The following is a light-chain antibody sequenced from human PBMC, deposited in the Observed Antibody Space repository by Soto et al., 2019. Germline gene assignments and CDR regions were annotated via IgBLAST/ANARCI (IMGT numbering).Light chain of an antibody. J-gene: IGKJ5*01. Sequence: EIVMTQSPATLSVSPGERATLSCRASQSVGRNYLAWFQQKSGQSPRLVIYGASSRAAGIPDRLSGSGSGTDFTLTISRLEPEDFAVYYCQQYATSPITFGQGTQLEI. V-gene: IGKV3-20*01. CDR3: QQYATSPIT. CDR2: GAS. CDR1: QSVGRNY.